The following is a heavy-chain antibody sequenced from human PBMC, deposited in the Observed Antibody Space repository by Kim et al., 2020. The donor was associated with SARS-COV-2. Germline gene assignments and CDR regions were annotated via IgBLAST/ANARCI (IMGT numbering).Heavy chain of an antibody. CDR3: AKSPYSVPGHFDS. CDR1: GFTFSTYG. J-gene: IGHJ4*02. V-gene: IGHV3-23*01. CDR2: ISGSGAGT. Sequence: GGSLRLSCVTSGFTFSTYGMSWVRQAPGKGLEWVSGISGSGAGTYYADAVEGRFTISRDNSKNTLYLQMIGLRAEDTAVYYCAKSPYSVPGHFDSWGQGALVTVSS. D-gene: IGHD6-19*01.